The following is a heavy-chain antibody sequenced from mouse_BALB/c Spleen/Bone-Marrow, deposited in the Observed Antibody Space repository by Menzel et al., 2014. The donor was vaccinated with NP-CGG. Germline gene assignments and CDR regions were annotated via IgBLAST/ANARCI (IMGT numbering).Heavy chain of an antibody. Sequence: VQGVESGPGLVAPSQRLSITCTVSGFSLTSYGVHWVRRPPGKGLEWLGVIWAGGSTNYNSALMSRPSISKDNSKSQVFLKMNSLQTDDTAMHYCARRGNGYYFDYWGQGTTLTVSS. CDR2: IWAGGST. V-gene: IGHV2-9*02. CDR3: ARRGNGYYFDY. CDR1: GFSLTSYG. J-gene: IGHJ2*01. D-gene: IGHD2-2*01.